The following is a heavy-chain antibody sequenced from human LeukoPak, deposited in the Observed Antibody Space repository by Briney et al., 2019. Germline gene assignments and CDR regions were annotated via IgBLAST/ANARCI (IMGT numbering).Heavy chain of an antibody. D-gene: IGHD3-22*01. CDR3: APPPYYYEANGYSVA. CDR2: IYTSGST. V-gene: IGHV4-4*07. CDR1: GGSISSYY. Sequence: SETLSLTCTVSGGSISSYYWSWIRQPAGKGLEWIGRIYTSGSTNYNPSLTSRVTISVDPSKNQFSLNLSSVTAADTAVYYCAPPPYYYEANGYSVAWGQGTLVTVSS. J-gene: IGHJ5*02.